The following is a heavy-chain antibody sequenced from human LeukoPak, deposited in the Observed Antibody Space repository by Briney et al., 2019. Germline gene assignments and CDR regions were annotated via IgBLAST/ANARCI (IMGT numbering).Heavy chain of an antibody. CDR2: ISSGSSYI. CDR3: ARAGSGDY. CDR1: GFTFSSYT. Sequence: GGSLRLSCAASGFTFSSYTMNWVRQAPGKGLEWVSSISSGSSYIYYADSMKGRFTISRDNAKNSLYLQMNSLRTEDTAVYYCARAGSGDYWGQGTLVTVSS. J-gene: IGHJ4*02. D-gene: IGHD2-15*01. V-gene: IGHV3-21*01.